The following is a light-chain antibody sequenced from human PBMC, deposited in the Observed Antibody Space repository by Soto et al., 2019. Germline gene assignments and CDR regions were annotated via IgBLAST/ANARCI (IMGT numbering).Light chain of an antibody. J-gene: IGLJ7*01. V-gene: IGLV2-8*01. Sequence: QSVLTQPPSASGSPGQSVTISCTGTSSDIGGYNYVSWYQHHPGKAPKVMIYEVSKRPSGVPDRFSGSKSGNTASLTVSGLQPEDEADYYRSSYAGSNNLGVFGGGTQLTVL. CDR2: EVS. CDR1: SSDIGGYNY. CDR3: SSYAGSNNLGV.